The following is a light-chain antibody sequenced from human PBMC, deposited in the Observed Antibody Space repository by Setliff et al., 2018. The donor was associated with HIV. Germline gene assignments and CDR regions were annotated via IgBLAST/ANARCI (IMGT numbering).Light chain of an antibody. CDR1: SSDIGRYNY. CDR2: EVT. V-gene: IGLV2-14*01. J-gene: IGLJ2*01. CDR3: SSYRSDRNVI. Sequence: SALTQPASVSGSPGQSVTISCIGSSSDIGRYNYVSWYQQHPGKAPKLIIFEVTNRPSGISNRFSASKFGNTASLTIAGLQYEDEGDYYCSSYRSDRNVIFGGGTK.